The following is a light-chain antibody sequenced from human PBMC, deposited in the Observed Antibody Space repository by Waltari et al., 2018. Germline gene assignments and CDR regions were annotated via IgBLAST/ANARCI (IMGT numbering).Light chain of an antibody. V-gene: IGLV3-19*01. CDR1: SLRSYH. J-gene: IGLJ2*01. Sequence: TQDPAVSVAVGQTVRITFQGDSLRSYHASWYQQRPGQAPKLLIYDQNNRPSGVPGRFSGSSSDNTASLTITGAQAEDEAYYYCHSRDASGVGGAFGGGTKLTVL. CDR3: HSRDASGVGGA. CDR2: DQN.